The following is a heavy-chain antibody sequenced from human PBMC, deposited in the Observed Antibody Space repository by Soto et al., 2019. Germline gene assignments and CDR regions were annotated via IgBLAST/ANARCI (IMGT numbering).Heavy chain of an antibody. CDR1: GFTFSSYS. CDR2: ISSSSSNK. Sequence: GGSLRLSCAASGFTFSSYSMNWVRQAPGKGLEWVSYISSSSSNKHYADSVKGRFTISRDNAKNSLYLQMNSLRAEDTAVYYCARGSLKNVVPAAMKPGDYWGQGTLVTVSS. D-gene: IGHD2-2*01. J-gene: IGHJ4*02. V-gene: IGHV3-48*01. CDR3: ARGSLKNVVPAAMKPGDY.